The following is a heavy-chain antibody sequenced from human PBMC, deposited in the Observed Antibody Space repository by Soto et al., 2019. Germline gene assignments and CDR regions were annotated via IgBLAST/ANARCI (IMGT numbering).Heavy chain of an antibody. CDR2: IIPVLDKA. CDR3: ARGATAGDSAVHY. V-gene: IGHV1-69*02. CDR1: GGTFSTYT. D-gene: IGHD2-21*01. J-gene: IGHJ4*02. Sequence: QVQLVQSGAEVKKPGSSVKVSCKTSGGTFSTYTLSWVRQAPGQGLEWMGRIIPVLDKADYAQRFQGRLTITADRSTSTANMELSSLSSEGTAIYYCARGATAGDSAVHYWGQGNLVSVSS.